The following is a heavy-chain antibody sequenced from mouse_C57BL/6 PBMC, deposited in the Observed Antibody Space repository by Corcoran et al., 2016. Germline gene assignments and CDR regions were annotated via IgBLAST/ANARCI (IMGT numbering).Heavy chain of an antibody. V-gene: IGHV1-26*01. D-gene: IGHD1-1*01. CDR1: GYTFTDYY. CDR3: ASPYYYGSSSHAMDY. CDR2: INPNNGGT. J-gene: IGHJ4*01. Sequence: EVQLQQSGPELVKPGASVKISCKASGYTFTDYYMNWVKQSHGKSLEWIGDINPNNGGTSYNQKFKGKATLTVDKSSSTAYMELRSLTSEDSAVYYCASPYYYGSSSHAMDYWGQGTSVTVSS.